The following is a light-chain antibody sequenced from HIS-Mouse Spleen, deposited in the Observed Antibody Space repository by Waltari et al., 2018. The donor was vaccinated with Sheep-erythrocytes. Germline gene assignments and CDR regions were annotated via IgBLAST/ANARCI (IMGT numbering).Light chain of an antibody. J-gene: IGLJ3*02. V-gene: IGLV3-19*01. Sequence: SSELTQDPAVSVALGQSVRITCPGDSRRSYYASWYQQKPGQAPVLVIYGKNNRPSGIPDRFSGSSSGNTASLTITGAQAEDEADYYCNSRDSSGNLWVFGGGTKLTVL. CDR3: NSRDSSGNLWV. CDR2: GKN. CDR1: SRRSYY.